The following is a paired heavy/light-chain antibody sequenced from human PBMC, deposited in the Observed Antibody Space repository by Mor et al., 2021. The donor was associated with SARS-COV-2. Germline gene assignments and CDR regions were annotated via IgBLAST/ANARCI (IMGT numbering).Light chain of an antibody. CDR3: SSSTSSSTYVI. V-gene: IGLV2-14*01. CDR1: SSDVGVYNY. Sequence: QSALTQPASVSGSPGQSITISCTGTSSDVGVYNYVSWYQQHPGKAPKLMIYEVSNRPSGVSNRFSGSKSANTASLTISGLQAEDEADYYCSSSTSSSTYVIFGGGTKLTVL. CDR2: EVS. J-gene: IGLJ2*01.
Heavy chain of an antibody. V-gene: IGHV3-21*01. D-gene: IGHD3-10*01. CDR2: ISSSSSYK. J-gene: IGHJ4*02. CDR1: GFTFSSYT. Sequence: EVQLVESGGGLVKPGGSLRLSCVASGFTFSSYTMNWVRQAPGKGLEWVSSISSSSSYKFYADSMKGRLTISRDNARNSLSLQMNNLRAEDTAAYYCAREGDYGSQYYFDYWGQGTLVTVSS. CDR3: AREGDYGSQYYFDY.